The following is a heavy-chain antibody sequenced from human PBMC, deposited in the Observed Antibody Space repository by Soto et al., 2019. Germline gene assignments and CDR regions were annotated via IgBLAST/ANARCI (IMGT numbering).Heavy chain of an antibody. CDR2: IYYSGST. V-gene: IGHV4-31*03. D-gene: IGHD3-22*01. Sequence: QVQLQESGPGLVKPSQTLSLTCTVSGGSISSGGYYWSWIRQHPGKGLEWIGYIYYSGSTYYNPSLKSRVTIAVDTSKNQFSLKLSSVTAADTAVYYCARGYSDSSGYYYFDYWGQGTLVTVSS. CDR1: GGSISSGGYY. CDR3: ARGYSDSSGYYYFDY. J-gene: IGHJ4*02.